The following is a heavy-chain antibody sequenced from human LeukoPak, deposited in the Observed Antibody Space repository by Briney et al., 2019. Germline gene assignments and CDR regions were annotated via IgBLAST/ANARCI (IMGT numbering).Heavy chain of an antibody. CDR2: ITDSGGST. CDR1: GFTFSSYA. Sequence: GSLRLSSAASGFTFSSYAMSWVRHAPGEGLEWVSAITDSGGSTYYADSVKGRFTISRDNSKNTLYLQMNTLRAEDTAIYYCPKGSSGSPPYYFDYWGQGTLVTVSS. D-gene: IGHD3-22*01. V-gene: IGHV3-23*01. J-gene: IGHJ4*02. CDR3: PKGSSGSPPYYFDY.